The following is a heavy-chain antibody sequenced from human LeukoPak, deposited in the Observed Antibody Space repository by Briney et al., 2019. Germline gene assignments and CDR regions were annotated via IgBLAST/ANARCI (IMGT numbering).Heavy chain of an antibody. J-gene: IGHJ4*02. Sequence: PSETLSLTCTVSGDSISRGDHYWSWIRQPPGKGLEWVGYIFHSGNTYYNPSLSSRLSISVDTSRNQFSLRLNSVTAADTAVYFCARVGAVVPGNDYYFDYWGQGTLVTVSS. D-gene: IGHD6-19*01. V-gene: IGHV4-30-4*01. CDR1: GDSISRGDHY. CDR2: IFHSGNT. CDR3: ARVGAVVPGNDYYFDY.